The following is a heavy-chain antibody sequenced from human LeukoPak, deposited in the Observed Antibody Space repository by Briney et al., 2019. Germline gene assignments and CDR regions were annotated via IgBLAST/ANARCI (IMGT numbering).Heavy chain of an antibody. CDR3: ARDNPGSSGYYFGY. J-gene: IGHJ4*02. CDR1: GFTFSSYG. CDR2: IWYDGSNK. V-gene: IGHV3-33*01. Sequence: GGSLRLSCAASGFTFSSYGMHWVRQAPGKGLEWVAVIWYDGSNKYYADSVKGRFTISRDNSKNTLYLQMNSLRAEDTAVYYCARDNPGSSGYYFGYWGQGTLVTVSP. D-gene: IGHD3-22*01.